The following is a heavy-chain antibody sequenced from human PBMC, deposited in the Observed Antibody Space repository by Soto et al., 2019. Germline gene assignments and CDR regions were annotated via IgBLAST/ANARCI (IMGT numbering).Heavy chain of an antibody. J-gene: IGHJ6*02. CDR2: INPNSGGT. Sequence: ASVKVSCKASGYTFIGYYMHWVRQAPGQGLEWMGWINPNSGGTNYAQKFQGWVTLTRDRSISTAYLELSRLKSDDTAVYYCARDSGYSTGCVEGWGQGTTVTVSS. CDR1: GYTFIGYY. CDR3: ARDSGYSTGCVEG. D-gene: IGHD6-19*01. V-gene: IGHV1-2*04.